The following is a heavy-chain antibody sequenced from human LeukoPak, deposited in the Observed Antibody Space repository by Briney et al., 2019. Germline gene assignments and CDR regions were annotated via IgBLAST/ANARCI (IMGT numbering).Heavy chain of an antibody. Sequence: PGGSLRLSCAASGFTFNNAWMAWVRQVPGKGLEWIGRIKTKTDGGTTDYAAPVKGRFTISRDDSKNMLYLQMNSLKIDDTVVYYCATDLRWELQFTLDYWGQGTLVTVSS. CDR3: ATDLRWELQFTLDY. V-gene: IGHV3-15*05. D-gene: IGHD1-26*01. CDR2: IKTKTDGGTT. J-gene: IGHJ4*02. CDR1: GFTFNNAW.